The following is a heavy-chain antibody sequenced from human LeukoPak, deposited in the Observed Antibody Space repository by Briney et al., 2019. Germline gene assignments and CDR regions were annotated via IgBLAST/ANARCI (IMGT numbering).Heavy chain of an antibody. D-gene: IGHD3-16*02. V-gene: IGHV3-23*01. J-gene: IGHJ4*02. CDR3: AKRYIGNYYFDY. CDR2: ISGSGGST. Sequence: GGSLRLSCAASGFSFSSYAMSWVRQAPGKGLEWVSVISGSGGSTYYVDSVKGRFTISRDNSKNTLYLQMNSLRAEDTAVYYCAKRYIGNYYFDYWGQGTLVTVSS. CDR1: GFSFSSYA.